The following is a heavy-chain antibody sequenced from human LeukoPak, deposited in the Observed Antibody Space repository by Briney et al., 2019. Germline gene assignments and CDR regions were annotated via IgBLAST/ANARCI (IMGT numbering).Heavy chain of an antibody. CDR2: ISAYNGNT. Sequence: ASVKVSCKASGGTFSSYAISWVRQAPGQGLEWMGWISAYNGNTNYAQKLQGRVTMTTDTSTSTAYMELRSLRSDDTAVYYCARQSYYYDSSGYYSYDAFDIWGQGTMVTVSS. D-gene: IGHD3-22*01. CDR1: GGTFSSYA. V-gene: IGHV1-18*01. CDR3: ARQSYYYDSSGYYSYDAFDI. J-gene: IGHJ3*02.